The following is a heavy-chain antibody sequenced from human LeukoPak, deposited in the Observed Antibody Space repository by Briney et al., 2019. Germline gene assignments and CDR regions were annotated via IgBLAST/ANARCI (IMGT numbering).Heavy chain of an antibody. CDR2: IIVSGGTT. V-gene: IGHV3-23*01. CDR1: GFTFSNYA. CDR3: AKHSGSYYFDH. J-gene: IGHJ4*02. D-gene: IGHD3-22*01. Sequence: GSLLLSCAASGFTFSNYAMTWVRQAPGKGLEWVSAIIVSGGTTYYAGSVKGRFTISRDNSKNTLYLQMNSLRAEDTAVYHCAKHSGSYYFDHWGQGTLVTVSS.